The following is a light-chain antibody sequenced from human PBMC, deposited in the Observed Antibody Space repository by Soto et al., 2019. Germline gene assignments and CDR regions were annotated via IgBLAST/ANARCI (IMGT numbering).Light chain of an antibody. V-gene: IGKV1-27*01. CDR2: AAS. CDR1: QGISNY. CDR3: QKYNSAPPFT. Sequence: DIQMTQSPSSLSASVGDRVTITCRASQGISNYLAWYQQKPGKVPKLLIYAASTLQSGVPSRFSGSGSGTDFTLTISSLQSVHVATYFCQKYNSAPPFTFGPGTKVDIK. J-gene: IGKJ3*01.